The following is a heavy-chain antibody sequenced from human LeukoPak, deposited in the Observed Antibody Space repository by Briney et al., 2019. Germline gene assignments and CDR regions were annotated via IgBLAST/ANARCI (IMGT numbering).Heavy chain of an antibody. CDR1: GYXVTSYW. Sequence: GASVKISCKCSGYXVTSYWIGWVRQMPGKGLEWMGIIYPGDSDTRYSPSFQGQVTISADKSISTAYLQWSSLKASDTAMYYCARRSGGYTLGYWGQGTLVTVSS. J-gene: IGHJ4*02. CDR2: IYPGDSDT. D-gene: IGHD2-15*01. V-gene: IGHV5-51*01. CDR3: ARRSGGYTLGY.